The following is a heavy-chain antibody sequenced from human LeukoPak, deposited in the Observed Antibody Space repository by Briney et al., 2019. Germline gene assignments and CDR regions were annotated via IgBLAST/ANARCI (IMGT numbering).Heavy chain of an antibody. Sequence: PSQTLSLTCTVSGGSISSGGFYWSWIRPHPGKGLEWIGYIYYSGSTNYNPSLKSRVTISVDTSKNQFSLKLSSATAADTAVYYCAGQNASGAVRFDYWGQGTLVTVSS. J-gene: IGHJ4*02. V-gene: IGHV4-31*03. CDR2: IYYSGST. CDR1: GGSISSGGFY. CDR3: AGQNASGAVRFDY. D-gene: IGHD6-19*01.